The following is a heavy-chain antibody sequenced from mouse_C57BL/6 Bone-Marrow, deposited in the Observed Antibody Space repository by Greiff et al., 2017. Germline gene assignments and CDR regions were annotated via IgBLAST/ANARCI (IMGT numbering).Heavy chain of an antibody. J-gene: IGHJ3*01. Sequence: VQLQQSGAELVRPGASVKLSCTASGFNIKDDYMHWVKQRPEQGLEWIGWIDPENGDTEYASKFQGKATITADTSSNTAYLQISSLTSEDTAVYYCTTGNYDYCAWFAYWGQGTLVTVSA. CDR1: GFNIKDDY. CDR3: TTGNYDYCAWFAY. CDR2: IDPENGDT. V-gene: IGHV14-4*01. D-gene: IGHD2-4*01.